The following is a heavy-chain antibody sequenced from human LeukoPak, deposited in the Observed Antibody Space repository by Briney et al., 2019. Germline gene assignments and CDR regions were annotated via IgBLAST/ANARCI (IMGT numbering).Heavy chain of an antibody. CDR3: ARAGHCSSTSWLWFYSGYDLGCLDY. CDR2: IIPIFGTA. D-gene: IGHD2-2*01. Sequence: SVKVSCKASGGTFSSYAISWVRQAPGQGLEWMGGIIPIFGTANYAQKFQGRVTITADKSTSTAYMELSSLRSEDTAVYYCARAGHCSSTSWLWFYSGYDLGCLDYWGQGTPVTVSS. V-gene: IGHV1-69*06. CDR1: GGTFSSYA. J-gene: IGHJ4*02.